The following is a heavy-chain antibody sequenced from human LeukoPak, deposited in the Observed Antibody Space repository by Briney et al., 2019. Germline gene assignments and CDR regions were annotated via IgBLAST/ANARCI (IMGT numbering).Heavy chain of an antibody. D-gene: IGHD3-3*01. CDR1: GRSFSGYY. V-gene: IGHV4-34*01. J-gene: IGHJ4*02. Sequence: SETLSLTCAVYGRSFSGYYWSWIRQPPGKGLEWIGEINHSGSTNYNPSLKSRVTISVDTSKNQFSLKLSSVTAADTAVYYCAEGSIFGEVYWGQGTLVTVSS. CDR2: INHSGST. CDR3: AEGSIFGEVY.